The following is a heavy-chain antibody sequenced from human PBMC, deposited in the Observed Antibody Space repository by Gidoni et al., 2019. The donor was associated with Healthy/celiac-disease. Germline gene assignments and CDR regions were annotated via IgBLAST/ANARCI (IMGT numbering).Heavy chain of an antibody. J-gene: IGHJ1*01. CDR1: GFTFSSYA. D-gene: IGHD6-19*01. V-gene: IGHV3-23*01. CDR2: ISGSGGST. CDR3: AKDHGSGWYQGIEYFQH. Sequence: EVQLLESGGGLVQPAGSLRLSCAASGFTFSSYAMGWVRQAPGKGLEWVSAISGSGGSTYYADSVKGRFTISRDNSKNTLYLQMNSVRAEDTAVYYCAKDHGSGWYQGIEYFQHWGQGTLVTVSS.